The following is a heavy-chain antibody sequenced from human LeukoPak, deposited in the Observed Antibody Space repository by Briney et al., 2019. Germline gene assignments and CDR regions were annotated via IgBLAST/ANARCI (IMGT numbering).Heavy chain of an antibody. J-gene: IGHJ5*02. Sequence: SETLSLTCAVYGGSFSGYYWSWIRQPPGKGLEWIGGINHSGSTNYNPSLKSRVTISVDTSKNQFSLKLSSVTAADTAVYYCARARIMITFGGVIAPNWFDPWGQGTLVTVSS. CDR3: ARARIMITFGGVIAPNWFDP. CDR1: GGSFSGYY. V-gene: IGHV4-34*01. D-gene: IGHD3-16*02. CDR2: INHSGST.